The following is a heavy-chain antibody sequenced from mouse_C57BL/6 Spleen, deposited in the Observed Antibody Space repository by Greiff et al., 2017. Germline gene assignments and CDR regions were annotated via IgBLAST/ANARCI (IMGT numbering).Heavy chain of an antibody. CDR2: IYPGSGST. CDR1: GYTFTSYW. D-gene: IGHD1-1*01. CDR3: ARGYYGSSPLAMDY. V-gene: IGHV1-55*01. J-gene: IGHJ4*01. Sequence: QVQLQQPGAELVKPGASVKMSCKASGYTFTSYWITWVKQRPGQGLEWIGDIYPGSGSTNYNEKFKSKATLTVDTSSSTAYMQLSSLTSEDSAVYYCARGYYGSSPLAMDYWGQGTSVTVSS.